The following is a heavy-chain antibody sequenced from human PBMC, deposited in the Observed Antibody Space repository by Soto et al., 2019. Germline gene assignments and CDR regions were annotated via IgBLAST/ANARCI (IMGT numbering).Heavy chain of an antibody. CDR1: GFTFNRYA. J-gene: IGHJ4*02. CDR2: ISSSSSYI. V-gene: IGHV3-21*01. D-gene: IGHD3-22*01. Sequence: GGSLRLSCAASGFTFNRYAMSWVRQAPGKGLEWVSSISSSSSYIYYADSVKGRFTISRDNAKNSLYLQMNSLRAEDTAVYYCARARDNYYDSSGYQDYWGQGTLVTVSS. CDR3: ARARDNYYDSSGYQDY.